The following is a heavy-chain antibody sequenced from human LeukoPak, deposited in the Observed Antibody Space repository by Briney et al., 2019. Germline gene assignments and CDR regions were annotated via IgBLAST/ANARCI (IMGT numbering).Heavy chain of an antibody. V-gene: IGHV1-2*06. CDR3: ARDIAARPSGFDP. CDR2: INPNSGGT. J-gene: IGHJ5*02. D-gene: IGHD6-6*01. Sequence: GASVKVSCKASGYTFTGYYMHWVRQAPGQGLEWMGRINPNSGGTNYAQKFQGRVTMTRDTSISTAYMELSRLRSDDTAVYYCARDIAARPSGFDPWGQGTLVTVSS. CDR1: GYTFTGYY.